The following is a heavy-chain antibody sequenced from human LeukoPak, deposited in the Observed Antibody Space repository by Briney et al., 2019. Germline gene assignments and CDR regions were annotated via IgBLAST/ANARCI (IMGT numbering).Heavy chain of an antibody. Sequence: ASVKVSCKASGYTFTSHGISWVRQAPGQGLEWMGWIRPSTGDTDYALDLQGRVTLTTDTSTSTAYMELRSLRSDDTAVYYCARVRDYLFDYWGQGTLVTVSS. CDR1: GYTFTSHG. J-gene: IGHJ4*02. V-gene: IGHV1-18*01. CDR3: ARVRDYLFDY. CDR2: IRPSTGDT. D-gene: IGHD2/OR15-2a*01.